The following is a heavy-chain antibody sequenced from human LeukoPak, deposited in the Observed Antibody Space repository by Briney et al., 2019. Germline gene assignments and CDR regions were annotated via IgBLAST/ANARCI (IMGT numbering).Heavy chain of an antibody. CDR2: ISGSGDNT. J-gene: IGHJ4*02. CDR3: AKALTLAENYFDY. V-gene: IGHV3-23*01. Sequence: GGSLRLSCAASGFPFSNYAMSWVRQTPGKGLEWVSVISGSGDNTYYTDSVKGRFTISRDSSKNTLYLQMNSLRVEDTAVYYCAKALTLAENYFDYWGQGTLVTVSS. D-gene: IGHD3-9*01. CDR1: GFPFSNYA.